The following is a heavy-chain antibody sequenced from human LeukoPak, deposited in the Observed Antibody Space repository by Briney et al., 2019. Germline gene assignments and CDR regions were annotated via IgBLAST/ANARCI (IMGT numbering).Heavy chain of an antibody. CDR2: IYYSGST. CDR3: ATRSSSGWYRY. V-gene: IGHV4-59*01. Sequence: SETLPLTCTVSGGSISSYYWSWIRQPPGKGLEWIGYIYYSGSTNYNPSLKSRVTISVDTSKNQFSLKLSSVTAADTAVYYCATRSSSGWYRYWGQGTLVTVSS. J-gene: IGHJ4*02. D-gene: IGHD6-19*01. CDR1: GGSISSYY.